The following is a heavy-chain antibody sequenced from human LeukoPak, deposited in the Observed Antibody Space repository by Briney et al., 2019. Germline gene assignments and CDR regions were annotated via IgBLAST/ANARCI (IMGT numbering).Heavy chain of an antibody. V-gene: IGHV3-7*05. CDR2: IKQDGSEK. Sequence: PGGSLRLSCAASGFTFSRYWMSWVRQAPGKGLEWVANIKQDGSEKYYVDSVKGRFTISRDNSKNTLNLQMNSLRAEDTALYYCARRISGASYAFDIWGQGTMVTVSS. J-gene: IGHJ3*02. CDR3: ARRISGASYAFDI. CDR1: GFTFSRYW.